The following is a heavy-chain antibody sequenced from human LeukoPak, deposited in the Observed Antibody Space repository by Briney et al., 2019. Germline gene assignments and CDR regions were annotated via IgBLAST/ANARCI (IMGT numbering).Heavy chain of an antibody. Sequence: GASVKVSCKASGYTFTSYGISWVRQAPGQGLEWMGGIIPIFGTANYAQKFQGRVTITADESTSTAYMELSSLRSEDTAVYYCARAPNGGTYYDIFYWGQGTLVTVSS. V-gene: IGHV1-69*13. CDR1: GYTFTSYG. CDR2: IIPIFGTA. CDR3: ARAPNGGTYYDIFY. J-gene: IGHJ4*02. D-gene: IGHD3-9*01.